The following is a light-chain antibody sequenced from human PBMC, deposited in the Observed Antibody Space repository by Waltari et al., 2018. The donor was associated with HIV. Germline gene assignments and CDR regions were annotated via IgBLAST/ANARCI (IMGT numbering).Light chain of an antibody. CDR1: SRHLGAGHA. J-gene: IGLJ2*01. Sequence: QSVVTQPPSGSGAPGQRVTTSCTGRSRHLGAGHAGHWYPQPPGTAPQLRIYGNSNRPSWVPDRLSGSKSGTSASLAITGLQAEDEADYYCQSYDSSLSGSDVVFGGGTELTVL. V-gene: IGLV1-40*01. CDR3: QSYDSSLSGSDVV. CDR2: GNS.